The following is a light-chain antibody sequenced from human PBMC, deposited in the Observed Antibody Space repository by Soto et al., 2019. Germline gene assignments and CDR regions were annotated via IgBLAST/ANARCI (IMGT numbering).Light chain of an antibody. CDR2: SAS. Sequence: EIVLTQSPGTMSLSPGERATLSCRASQSVSSFYLAWFQQKPGQAPRLLIYSASRRATGIPDRFSGSGSGTDFTLTISRLEPEDFAVYYCQQYGSSPYTFGQGTKLEIK. J-gene: IGKJ2*01. CDR1: QSVSSFY. V-gene: IGKV3-20*01. CDR3: QQYGSSPYT.